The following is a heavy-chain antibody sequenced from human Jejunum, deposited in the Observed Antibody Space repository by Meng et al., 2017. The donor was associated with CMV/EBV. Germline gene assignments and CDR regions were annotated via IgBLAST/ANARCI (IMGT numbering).Heavy chain of an antibody. CDR1: IRGSRDY. CDR2: IYYTGGT. J-gene: IGHJ5*02. V-gene: IGHV4-39*01. Sequence: IRGSRDYWGWIRQSAKKGLEWLGSIYYTGGTYDNPSLRSRVTVSIDTSKNQFFLHLSSVTAADTAVYYCAGAKNYYGSGSSRLFDPWGQGLLVTVSS. CDR3: AGAKNYYGSGSSRLFDP. D-gene: IGHD3-10*01.